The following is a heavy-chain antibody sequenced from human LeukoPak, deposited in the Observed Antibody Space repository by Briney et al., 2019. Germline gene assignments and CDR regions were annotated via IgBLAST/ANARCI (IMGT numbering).Heavy chain of an antibody. D-gene: IGHD6-19*01. CDR1: GGSFGGYY. CDR3: ARALAVAWSYYYYYYMDV. CDR2: INHSGST. V-gene: IGHV4-34*01. J-gene: IGHJ6*03. Sequence: SETLSLTCAVYGGSFGGYYWSWIRQPPGKGPEWIGEINHSGSTNYNPSLKSRVTISVDTSKNQFSLKLSSVTAADTAVYYCARALAVAWSYYYYYYMDVWGKGTTVTVSS.